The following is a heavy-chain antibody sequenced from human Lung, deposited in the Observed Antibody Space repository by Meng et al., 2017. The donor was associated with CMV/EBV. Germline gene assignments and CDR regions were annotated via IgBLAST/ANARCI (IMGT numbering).Heavy chain of an antibody. CDR2: ISSSSSTI. D-gene: IGHD2-2*01. CDR3: ARALLGYCSSTSCSDVRYFDY. Sequence: GEXXKIPCAASGFTFSSYSMNWVRQAPGKGLEWVSYISSSSSTIYYADSVKGRFTISRDNAKNSLYRQMNSLRAEDTAVYYCARALLGYCSSTSCSDVRYFDYXGQGXLVTVSS. J-gene: IGHJ4*02. V-gene: IGHV3-48*04. CDR1: GFTFSSYS.